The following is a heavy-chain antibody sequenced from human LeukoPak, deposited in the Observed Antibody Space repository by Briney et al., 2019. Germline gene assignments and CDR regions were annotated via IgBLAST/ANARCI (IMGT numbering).Heavy chain of an antibody. CDR2: IKQDGSEK. D-gene: IGHD6-13*01. Sequence: GGSLRLSCAASGFTFSTYWMSWVRQAPGKGLEWVTTIKQDGSEKYYVDSVKGRFTISRDNAKNSLYLQMNSLRAEDTAVYYCAKDDKYSSSWYGKPFGYWGQGTLVTVSS. J-gene: IGHJ4*02. CDR1: GFTFSTYW. V-gene: IGHV3-7*01. CDR3: AKDDKYSSSWYGKPFGY.